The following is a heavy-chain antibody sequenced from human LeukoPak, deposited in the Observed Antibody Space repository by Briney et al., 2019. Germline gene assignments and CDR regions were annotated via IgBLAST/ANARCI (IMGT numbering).Heavy chain of an antibody. J-gene: IGHJ3*02. CDR3: ARWYCSSTSCYAGAFDI. Sequence: ASVKVSCKASGYTFNSYGISWVRQAPGQGLEWMGWISPYNGYTNYAQKLQGRVTMTTDTSTSTAYMELRSPRSDDTAVYYCARWYCSSTSCYAGAFDIWGQGTMVTVSS. CDR1: GYTFNSYG. V-gene: IGHV1-18*04. D-gene: IGHD2-2*01. CDR2: ISPYNGYT.